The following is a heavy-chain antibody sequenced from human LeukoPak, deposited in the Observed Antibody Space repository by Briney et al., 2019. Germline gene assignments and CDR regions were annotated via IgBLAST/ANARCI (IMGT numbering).Heavy chain of an antibody. CDR3: AKSNGYGLVDI. CDR1: GGSFSGYY. CDR2: INHSGST. V-gene: IGHV4-34*01. Sequence: SETLSLTCAVYGGSFSGYYWSWIRQPPGKGLEWIGEINHSGSTNYNPSLKTRVTISLDTSRNQFSLKLNSVTAADTAVYYCAKSNGYGLVDIWGQGTMVTVSS. D-gene: IGHD3-10*01. J-gene: IGHJ3*02.